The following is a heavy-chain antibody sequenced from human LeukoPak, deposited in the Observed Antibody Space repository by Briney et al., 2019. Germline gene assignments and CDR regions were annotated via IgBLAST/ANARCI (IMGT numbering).Heavy chain of an antibody. D-gene: IGHD5-18*01. Sequence: GGSLRLSCAASGFTLTSNGMHWVRQAPGKGREWVAVISYDGSNKYYADSVKGRFTISRDNSKNTLYLQMNSLRAEDTAVYYCARGDLGYSYGHDYWGQGTLVTVSS. J-gene: IGHJ4*02. CDR2: ISYDGSNK. CDR3: ARGDLGYSYGHDY. CDR1: GFTLTSNG. V-gene: IGHV3-30*03.